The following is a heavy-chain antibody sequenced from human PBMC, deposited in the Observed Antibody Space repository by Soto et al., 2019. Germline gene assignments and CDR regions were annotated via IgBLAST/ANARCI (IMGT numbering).Heavy chain of an antibody. D-gene: IGHD3-10*01. V-gene: IGHV3-23*01. Sequence: EVQLLESGGGLVQPGGSLRLSCAASGFTFSSYAMSWVRQAPGKGLEWVSAISGSGGSTYYADSVKGRFTITRDNSKNTLYMQMNSLRAEETAVYYCAKGLEAYYYGSSWFDPWGQGTLVTVSS. CDR1: GFTFSSYA. CDR3: AKGLEAYYYGSSWFDP. J-gene: IGHJ5*02. CDR2: ISGSGGST.